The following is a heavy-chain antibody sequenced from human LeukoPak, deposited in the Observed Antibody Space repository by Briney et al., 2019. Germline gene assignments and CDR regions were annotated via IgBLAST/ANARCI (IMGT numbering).Heavy chain of an antibody. CDR3: ATAPIYDFWSGLYYFDY. CDR1: GYTLTELS. Sequence: GASVKVSCKVSGYTLTELSMHWVRQAPGKGLEWMGGFDPEDGETIYAQKFQGRVTMTEDTSTDTAYMELSSQRSEDTAVYYCATAPIYDFWSGLYYFDYWGQGTLVTVSS. CDR2: FDPEDGET. D-gene: IGHD3-3*01. V-gene: IGHV1-24*01. J-gene: IGHJ4*02.